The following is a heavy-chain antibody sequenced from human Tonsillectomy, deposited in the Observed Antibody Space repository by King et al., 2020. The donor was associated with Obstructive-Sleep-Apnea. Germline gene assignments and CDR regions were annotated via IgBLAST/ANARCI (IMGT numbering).Heavy chain of an antibody. D-gene: IGHD4-17*01. CDR2: IYHSGST. CDR1: GGSISSGDYS. J-gene: IGHJ4*02. V-gene: IGHV4-30-2*01. Sequence: QLQESGSGLVKPSQTLSLTCAVSGGSISSGDYSWSWIRQPPGKGLEWISYIYHSGSTFYNPSLKTRVTMSVDRSKNQVSLKLTSMTAAGTAVYYCASLGDYGDFRGIDYWGQGTLVTVSS. CDR3: ASLGDYGDFRGIDY.